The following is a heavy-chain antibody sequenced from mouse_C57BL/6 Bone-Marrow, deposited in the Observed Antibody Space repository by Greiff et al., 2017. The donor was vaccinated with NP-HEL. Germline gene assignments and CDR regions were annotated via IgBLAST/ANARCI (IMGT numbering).Heavy chain of an antibody. V-gene: IGHV1-50*01. CDR3: ARRGYDYPDC. CDR2: IDPSDSYT. CDR1: GYTFTSYW. Sequence: QVQLQQPGAELVKPGASVKLSCKASGYTFTSYWMQWVKQRPGQGLEWIGEIDPSDSYTNYNQKFKGKATLTVDTSSSTAYMQLSSLTSEDSAVYYCARRGYDYPDCWGQGTTLTVSS. J-gene: IGHJ2*01. D-gene: IGHD2-4*01.